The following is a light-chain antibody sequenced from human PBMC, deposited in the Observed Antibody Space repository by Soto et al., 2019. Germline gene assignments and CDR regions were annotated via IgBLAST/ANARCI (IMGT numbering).Light chain of an antibody. J-gene: IGLJ1*01. Sequence: VLTQPPSVSGAPGQRVTISCTGSSSNIGAGYDVHWYQQLPGTAPKLLIYGNSNRPSGVPDRFSGSKSGTSASLAITGLQAEDEADYYCQSYDSSLSGYVFGTGTKLTVL. CDR3: QSYDSSLSGYV. V-gene: IGLV1-40*01. CDR2: GNS. CDR1: SSNIGAGYD.